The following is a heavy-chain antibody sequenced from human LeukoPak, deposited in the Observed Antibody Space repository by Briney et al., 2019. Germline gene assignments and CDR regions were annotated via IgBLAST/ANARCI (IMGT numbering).Heavy chain of an antibody. CDR3: ARRPEHRSFV. V-gene: IGHV4-39*01. CDR2: IYYSGSTYSGST. CDR1: GGSISSGSYY. J-gene: IGHJ6*04. D-gene: IGHD1/OR15-1a*01. Sequence: PSETLSLTCTVSGGSISSGSYYWGWIRQRPGKGLEWIGSIYYSGSTYSGSTYYNPSLKSRVTISVDTSKNQFSLRLSSVTAADTAVYFCARRPEHRSFVWGKGTTVIVSS.